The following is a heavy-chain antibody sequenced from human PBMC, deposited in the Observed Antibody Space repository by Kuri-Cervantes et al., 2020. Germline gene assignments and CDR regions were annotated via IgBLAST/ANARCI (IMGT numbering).Heavy chain of an antibody. J-gene: IGHJ2*01. CDR3: ARAEDWGTPWCFDL. CDR2: ISSSSSYI. Sequence: GESLKISCAASGFTFSNAWMSWVRQAPWKGLEWVSSISSSSSYIHYADSVKGRFTISRDNSKNTKNTLYLQMNSLRSEDTAVYYCARAEDWGTPWCFDLWGRGTLVTVSS. CDR1: GFTFSNAW. D-gene: IGHD7-27*01. V-gene: IGHV3-21*01.